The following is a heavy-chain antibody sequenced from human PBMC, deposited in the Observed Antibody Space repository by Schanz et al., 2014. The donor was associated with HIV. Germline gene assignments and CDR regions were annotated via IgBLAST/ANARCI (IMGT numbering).Heavy chain of an antibody. CDR1: GYTFNSYG. V-gene: IGHV1-18*01. Sequence: QVQLVQSGAEVKKPGASVKVSCKASGYTFNSYGIVWVRQAPGQGLEWMGWINTYNGNTNYAQKFQGRVTMTTDTSTTTAYMNLRSLRSDDTAVYYCARGSPILRYFDWSYYYGMDVWGQGTTVTVSS. CDR3: ARGSPILRYFDWSYYYGMDV. D-gene: IGHD3-9*01. J-gene: IGHJ6*02. CDR2: INTYNGNT.